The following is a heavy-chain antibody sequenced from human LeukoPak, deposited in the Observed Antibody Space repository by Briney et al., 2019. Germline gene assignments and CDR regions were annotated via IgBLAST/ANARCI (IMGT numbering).Heavy chain of an antibody. CDR2: ITGSGGST. CDR1: GFTFDDYA. J-gene: IGHJ6*03. D-gene: IGHD3-10*01. V-gene: IGHV3-23*01. CDR3: AKDGSGSYYFSYYYYYMDV. Sequence: GRSLRLSCAASGFTFDDYAMHWVRQAPGKGLEWVSAITGSGGSTYYTDPVKGRFTISRDNSKNTLYLQMNSLRPEDTAVYYCAKDGSGSYYFSYYYYYMDVWGKGTTVTVSS.